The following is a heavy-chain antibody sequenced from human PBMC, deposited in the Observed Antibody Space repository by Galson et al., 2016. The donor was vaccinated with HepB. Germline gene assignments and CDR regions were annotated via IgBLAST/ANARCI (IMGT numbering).Heavy chain of an antibody. CDR1: GFTFSSYA. J-gene: IGHJ6*02. CDR3: AKGLGYCSSTSCFLYYYYAMDV. D-gene: IGHD2-2*01. V-gene: IGHV3-23*01. CDR2: ISGSGGST. Sequence: SLRLSCAASGFTFSSYAMSWVRQAPGKGLEWVSAISGSGGSTHYADSVKGRFTISRDNSKNTLYPQMNSLRAEDTALYYCAKGLGYCSSTSCFLYYYYAMDVWGQGTTVTVSS.